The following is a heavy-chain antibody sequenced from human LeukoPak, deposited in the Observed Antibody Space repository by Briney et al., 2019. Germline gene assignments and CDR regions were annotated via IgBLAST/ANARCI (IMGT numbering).Heavy chain of an antibody. Sequence: GGSLRLSCAASGFTFSSYSMNWVRQAPGKGLEWISYIDSFGGDLYYADSVKGRFTISRDNAQSSLSLQMNSLRDEDTAVYYCVRVPHDYGGYTQFSDGMDVWGGGTTVTVSS. J-gene: IGHJ6*04. CDR2: IDSFGGDL. D-gene: IGHD4-17*01. CDR1: GFTFSSYS. V-gene: IGHV3-21*05. CDR3: VRVPHDYGGYTQFSDGMDV.